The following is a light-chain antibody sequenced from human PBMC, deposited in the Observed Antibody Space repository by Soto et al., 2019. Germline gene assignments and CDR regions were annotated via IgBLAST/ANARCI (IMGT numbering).Light chain of an antibody. V-gene: IGKV1-5*01. Sequence: DIQMTQSPSTLSASVGDRVTITCRASQSISSWLAWYQQKPGKAPKLLIYDASSLESGVPSRFSGSGSGTEFTLTISSLQPDDFATYYCQQYNSYSPWTFGQRTKVAIK. CDR3: QQYNSYSPWT. J-gene: IGKJ1*01. CDR1: QSISSW. CDR2: DAS.